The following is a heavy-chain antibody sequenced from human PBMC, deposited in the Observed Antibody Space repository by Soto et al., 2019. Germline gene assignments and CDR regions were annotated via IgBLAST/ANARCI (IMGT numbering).Heavy chain of an antibody. CDR3: TRHEGGAAADRPLDY. J-gene: IGHJ4*02. V-gene: IGHV4-30-2*03. D-gene: IGHD6-13*01. Sequence: SETLSLTCAVSGGSISSGDYSWSWIRQPPGKGLECIGYIYHSGSTHYNPALKSRVTISVDTSKNQFSLKMNAVTAADTAVYYCTRHEGGAAADRPLDYWGQGTLVTVSS. CDR2: IYHSGST. CDR1: GGSISSGDYS.